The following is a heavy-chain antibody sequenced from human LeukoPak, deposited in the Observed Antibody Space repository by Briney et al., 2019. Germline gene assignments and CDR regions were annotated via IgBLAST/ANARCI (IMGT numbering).Heavy chain of an antibody. Sequence: PGGSLRLSCAASGFTFSSYGMHWVRQAPGRGLEWVASIWFDGSNKYYADSVKGRFTISRDNSKNTLYLQMNSLRAEDTAVYYCARESRRIAVVLNWGQGTLVTVSS. J-gene: IGHJ4*02. CDR1: GFTFSSYG. CDR2: IWFDGSNK. V-gene: IGHV3-30*02. CDR3: ARESRRIAVVLN. D-gene: IGHD6-19*01.